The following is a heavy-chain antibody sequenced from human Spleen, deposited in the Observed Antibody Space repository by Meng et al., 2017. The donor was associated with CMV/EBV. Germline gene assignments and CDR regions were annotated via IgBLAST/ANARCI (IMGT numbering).Heavy chain of an antibody. Sequence: QLQLVEAGGGRKKPWDSRELPCPASGYHFIRYPIHWVRQAPGQGLEWKGWLSNYNGKPDYAQKFQGRVTMTTDTSTSTAHMELRNLRSDDTAVYYCARDSSPAVVTPYLGFDYWGQGSLVTVSS. CDR3: ARDSSPAVVTPYLGFDY. CDR1: GYHFIRYP. D-gene: IGHD4-23*01. CDR2: LSNYNGKP. J-gene: IGHJ4*02. V-gene: IGHV1-18*04.